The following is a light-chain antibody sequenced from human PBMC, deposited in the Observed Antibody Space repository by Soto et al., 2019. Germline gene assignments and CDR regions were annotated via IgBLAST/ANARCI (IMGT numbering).Light chain of an antibody. J-gene: IGLJ3*02. Sequence: QSVLTQSPSASASRGASVKLTCTLSSGHSSYTIAWHQQQPEKGPRYLMTLNSDGSHSKGDGIPDRFSGSSSGAERYLSISSLQSEDEADYYCQTWGTGIEVFGGGTKVTVL. V-gene: IGLV4-69*01. CDR1: SGHSSYT. CDR2: LNSDGSH. CDR3: QTWGTGIEV.